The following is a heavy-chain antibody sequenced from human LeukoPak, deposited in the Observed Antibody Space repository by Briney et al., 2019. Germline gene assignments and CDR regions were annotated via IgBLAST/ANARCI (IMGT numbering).Heavy chain of an antibody. V-gene: IGHV3-7*01. Sequence: GGCLRLSCAASGFTFNTYWMNWVRQAPGKGLEWLANIKQDGSATHYVDSVKGRFTISRDNARNSLYLQMDSLRVEDTAVYYCAKAFGWELTDSVDYWGQGTLVTVSS. J-gene: IGHJ4*02. CDR1: GFTFNTYW. CDR3: AKAFGWELTDSVDY. D-gene: IGHD1-26*01. CDR2: IKQDGSAT.